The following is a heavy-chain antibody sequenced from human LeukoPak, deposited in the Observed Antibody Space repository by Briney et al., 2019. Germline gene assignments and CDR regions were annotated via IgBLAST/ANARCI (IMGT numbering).Heavy chain of an antibody. Sequence: PSETLSLTCNVSGGSISSGTYYWTWIRQSPGEGLEWIGYIFRSGSTFYNPSLKSRVTISVDTSKSQFSLKLSSVTAADTAVYYCAREGVTTPFDYWGQGTLVTVSS. CDR2: IFRSGST. J-gene: IGHJ4*02. CDR3: AREGVTTPFDY. D-gene: IGHD3-10*01. V-gene: IGHV4-61*01. CDR1: GGSISSGTYY.